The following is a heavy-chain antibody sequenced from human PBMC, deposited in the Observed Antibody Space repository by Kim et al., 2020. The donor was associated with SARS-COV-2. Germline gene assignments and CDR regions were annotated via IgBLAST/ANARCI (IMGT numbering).Heavy chain of an antibody. CDR2: IKSKTDGGTT. D-gene: IGHD6-13*01. Sequence: GGSLRLSCAASGFTFSNAWMSWVRQAPGKGLEWVGRIKSKTDGGTTDYAAPVKGRFTISRDDSKNTLYLQMNSLKTEDTAVYYCTTEFPGYSSSWYAYWGQGTLVTVSS. J-gene: IGHJ4*02. V-gene: IGHV3-15*01. CDR3: TTEFPGYSSSWYAY. CDR1: GFTFSNAW.